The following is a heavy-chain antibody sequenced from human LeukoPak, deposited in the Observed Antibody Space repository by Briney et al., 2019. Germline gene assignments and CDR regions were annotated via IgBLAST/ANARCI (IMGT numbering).Heavy chain of an antibody. CDR3: ATLSGTAFFDY. V-gene: IGHV4-4*02. CDR2: IYHSGSI. CDR1: GGSISSSNW. J-gene: IGHJ4*02. Sequence: SEILSLTCAVSGGSISSSNWWSWVRQPPGEGLEWIGDIYHSGSINYNPSLKSRVTMSVDKSKNQFSLKLSSVTAADTAVYYCATLSGTAFFDYWGQGTLVTVSS. D-gene: IGHD1-26*01.